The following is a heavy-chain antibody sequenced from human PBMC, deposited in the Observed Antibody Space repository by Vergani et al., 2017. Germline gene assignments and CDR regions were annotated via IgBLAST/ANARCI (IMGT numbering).Heavy chain of an antibody. CDR1: GFTFDDYA. CDR2: ISWNSGSI. J-gene: IGHJ3*02. V-gene: IGHV3-9*01. CDR3: AKDFCEQPLGDAFDM. Sequence: EVQLVESGGGLVQPGRSLRLSCAASGFTFDDYAMHWVRQAPGKGLEWVSGISWNSGSIGYADSVKGSFTISRDNAKNSLYLQMNSLRAEDTALYYCAKDFCEQPLGDAFDMWGQGTMVTVSS. D-gene: IGHD6-13*01.